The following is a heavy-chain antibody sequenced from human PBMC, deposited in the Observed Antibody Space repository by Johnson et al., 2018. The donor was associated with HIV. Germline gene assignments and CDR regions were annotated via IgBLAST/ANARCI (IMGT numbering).Heavy chain of an antibody. CDR1: GFTFSNYW. CDR3: TTSVGATLRGAFDI. D-gene: IGHD1-26*01. J-gene: IGHJ3*02. Sequence: VQLVESGGGLVQPGGSLRLSCAASGFTFSNYWMSWVRQAPGKGLEWVANIKQDGSEKYYVDSVKGRFTISRDNAKNSLYLQMNSLRGEDTAVYYCTTSVGATLRGAFDIWGQGTMVTVSS. V-gene: IGHV3-7*03. CDR2: IKQDGSEK.